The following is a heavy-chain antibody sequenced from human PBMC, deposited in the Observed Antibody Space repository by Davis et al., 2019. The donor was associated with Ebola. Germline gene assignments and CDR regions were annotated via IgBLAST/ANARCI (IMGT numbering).Heavy chain of an antibody. V-gene: IGHV4-34*01. CDR3: ASHMTTVTTGWFDP. CDR2: INNSGST. D-gene: IGHD4-17*01. J-gene: IGHJ5*02. CDR1: GGSFSGYY. Sequence: SETLSLTCAVYGGSFSGYYWSWIRQPPGKGLQWIGEINNSGSTNYNPSLKSRVTISVDTSKNQFSLKLSSVTAADTAVYYCASHMTTVTTGWFDPWGQGTLVTVSS.